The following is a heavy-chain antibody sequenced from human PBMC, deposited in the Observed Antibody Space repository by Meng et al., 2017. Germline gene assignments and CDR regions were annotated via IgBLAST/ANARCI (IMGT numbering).Heavy chain of an antibody. V-gene: IGHV3-23*01. CDR3: AKDVIVVVVAASLFDY. Sequence: GESLKISCAASGFTFSSYAMSWVRQAPGKGLEWVSAISGSGGSTYYADSVKGRFTISRDNSKNTLYLQMNSLRAEDTAVYYCAKDVIVVVVAASLFDYWGQGTLVT. CDR2: ISGSGGST. CDR1: GFTFSSYA. D-gene: IGHD2-15*01. J-gene: IGHJ4*02.